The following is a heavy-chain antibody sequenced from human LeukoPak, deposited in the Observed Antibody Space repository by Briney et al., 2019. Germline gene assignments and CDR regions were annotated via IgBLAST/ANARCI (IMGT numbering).Heavy chain of an antibody. D-gene: IGHD2-15*01. CDR1: GFTFSSYA. V-gene: IGHV3-23*01. CDR2: ISGSGSTT. Sequence: GGSLRLSCAASGFTFSSYAMSWVRQAPXXXXXXXXAISGSGSTTNYADSVKGRFTVSRDNSKNTLYLQMNGLRGDDTAVYYCAKDRARYCSGGRCPRVFDIWGQGTVVTVSS. J-gene: IGHJ3*02. CDR3: AKDRARYCSGGRCPRVFDI.